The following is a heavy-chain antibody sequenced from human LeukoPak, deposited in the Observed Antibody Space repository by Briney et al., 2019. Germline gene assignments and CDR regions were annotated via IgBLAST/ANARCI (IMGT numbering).Heavy chain of an antibody. Sequence: GGSLRLSCAASGSTFSSYGMSWVRRAPGKGLEWVSGISGSGSGTYYADSVRGRFTISRDNSKNTLYLQMNSLRAEDTAVYYCAKDRAMVRGVIITTDYWGQGTLVTVSS. CDR3: AKDRAMVRGVIITTDY. J-gene: IGHJ4*02. CDR2: ISGSGSGT. CDR1: GSTFSSYG. D-gene: IGHD3-10*01. V-gene: IGHV3-23*01.